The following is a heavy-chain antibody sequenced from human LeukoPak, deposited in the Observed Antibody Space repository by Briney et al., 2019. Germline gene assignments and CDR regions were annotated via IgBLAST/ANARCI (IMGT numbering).Heavy chain of an antibody. Sequence: PGGSLRLSCAASGFTFSGYWMSWVRQAPGKGLEWVANIKPDGSEKYYVDCVKGRFTISRDNAKNSLYLQMNSLRAEDTAVYYCARAGTLYGYNYWGQGTLVTVSS. V-gene: IGHV3-7*01. CDR1: GFTFSGYW. J-gene: IGHJ4*02. D-gene: IGHD5-18*01. CDR3: ARAGTLYGYNY. CDR2: IKPDGSEK.